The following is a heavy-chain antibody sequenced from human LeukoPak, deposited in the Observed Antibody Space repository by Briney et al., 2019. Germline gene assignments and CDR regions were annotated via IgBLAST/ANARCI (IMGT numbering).Heavy chain of an antibody. V-gene: IGHV3-21*01. D-gene: IGHD2-21*02. CDR3: ARDVTGGDCF. CDR1: GFIFSSYS. J-gene: IGHJ4*02. Sequence: GGSLRLSCVASGFIFSSYSMNWVRQAPGKGLEWVSSISSSSSYIYYADSVKGRFTISRDNAKNSLYLQMNSLRAEDTAVYYCARDVTGGDCFWGQGTLVTVSS. CDR2: ISSSSSYI.